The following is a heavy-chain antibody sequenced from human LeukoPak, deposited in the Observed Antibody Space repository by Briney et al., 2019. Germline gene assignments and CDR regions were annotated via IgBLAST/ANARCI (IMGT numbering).Heavy chain of an antibody. Sequence: SETLSLTCAVSGDSITSGGYSWSWIRQTPGKGLEWIAYIHDSGSTYNNPSLKSRLSISIDTSKNQFSLKLNSVTGADTAVYYCARVVAAAGNNWFDPWGQGTLVTVSS. CDR1: GDSITSGGYS. D-gene: IGHD6-25*01. CDR3: ARVVAAAGNNWFDP. CDR2: IHDSGST. V-gene: IGHV4-30-4*07. J-gene: IGHJ5*02.